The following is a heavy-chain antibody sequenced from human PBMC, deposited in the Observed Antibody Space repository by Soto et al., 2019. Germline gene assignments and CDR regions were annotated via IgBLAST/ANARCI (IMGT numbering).Heavy chain of an antibody. CDR3: ASTKYDSSAYYYRYLGP. J-gene: IGHJ2*01. Sequence: QVELVQSGAEVKKPGSSVKVSCQASEDTFRNYAISWVRQAPGQGLEWMGGIIPIFGTANYAQKFQGRVTITADTSANTVYLVLSRQRSEDTAVDYCASTKYDSSAYYYRYLGPWFRGTLGTVSS. CDR2: IIPIFGTA. V-gene: IGHV1-69*06. CDR1: EDTFRNYA. D-gene: IGHD3-22*01.